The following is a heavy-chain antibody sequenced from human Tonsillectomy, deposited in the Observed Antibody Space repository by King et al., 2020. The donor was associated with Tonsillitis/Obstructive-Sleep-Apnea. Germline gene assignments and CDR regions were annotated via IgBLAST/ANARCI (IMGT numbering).Heavy chain of an antibody. V-gene: IGHV1-18*01. J-gene: IGHJ5*02. CDR3: ARVSAFAWELLPVDP. CDR2: ISGYNGDT. CDR1: GYTFISYG. Sequence: QLVQSGAEVKKPGASVTVSCKASGYTFISYGIIWVRQAPGQGLEWMGWISGYNGDTNYAQKLPGRVTMTTDTSTSTAYMEMRSLRSDDTAVYYCARVSAFAWELLPVDPWGQGTLVTVSS. D-gene: IGHD1-26*01.